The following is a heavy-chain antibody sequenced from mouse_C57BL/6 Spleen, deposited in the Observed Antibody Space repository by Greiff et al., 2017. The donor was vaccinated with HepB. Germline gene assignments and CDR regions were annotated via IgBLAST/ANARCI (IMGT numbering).Heavy chain of an antibody. CDR2: IHPNSGST. CDR3: ASEGYYRYYFDY. J-gene: IGHJ2*01. V-gene: IGHV1-64*01. Sequence: QVQLQQPGAELVKPGASVKLSCKASGYTFTSYWMHWVKQRPGQGLEWIGMIHPNSGSTNYNEKFKSKATLTVDKSSSTAYMQLISLTSEDSAVYYCASEGYYRYYFDYWGQGTTLTVSS. CDR1: GYTFTSYW. D-gene: IGHD2-3*01.